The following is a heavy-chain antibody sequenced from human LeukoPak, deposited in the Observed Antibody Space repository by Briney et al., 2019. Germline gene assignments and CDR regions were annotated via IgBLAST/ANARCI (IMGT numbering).Heavy chain of an antibody. Sequence: NPSETLSLTCAVYGGSFSGYYWSWIRQPPGKGLEWIGEINHSGSTNYNPSLKSRVTISVDTSKNQFSLKLSSVTAADTAVYYCARGLRYSGYDSWGQGTLVTVSS. V-gene: IGHV4-34*01. CDR2: INHSGST. CDR3: ARGLRYSGYDS. CDR1: GGSFSGYY. J-gene: IGHJ4*02. D-gene: IGHD5-12*01.